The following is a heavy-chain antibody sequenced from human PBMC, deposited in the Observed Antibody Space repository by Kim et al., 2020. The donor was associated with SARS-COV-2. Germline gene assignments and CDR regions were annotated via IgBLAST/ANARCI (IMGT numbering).Heavy chain of an antibody. CDR2: T. V-gene: IGHV4-59*01. Sequence: TNYNPSLKSRVTISVDTSKIQFSLKLSSVTAADTAVYYCARAPQRGWFDPWGQGTLVTVSS. J-gene: IGHJ5*02. CDR3: ARAPQRGWFDP.